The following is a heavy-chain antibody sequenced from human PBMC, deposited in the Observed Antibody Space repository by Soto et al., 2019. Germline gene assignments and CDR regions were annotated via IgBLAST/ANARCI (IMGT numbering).Heavy chain of an antibody. CDR2: IKQDGSEK. Sequence: GGSLRLSCAASGFTFSSYWMSWVRQAPGKGLEWVANIKQDGSEKYYVDSVKGRFTISRDNAKNSLYLQMNSLRAEDTAAYYCARERIAVANHDAFDIWGEGTMVTVSS. V-gene: IGHV3-7*03. D-gene: IGHD6-19*01. CDR1: GFTFSSYW. J-gene: IGHJ3*02. CDR3: ARERIAVANHDAFDI.